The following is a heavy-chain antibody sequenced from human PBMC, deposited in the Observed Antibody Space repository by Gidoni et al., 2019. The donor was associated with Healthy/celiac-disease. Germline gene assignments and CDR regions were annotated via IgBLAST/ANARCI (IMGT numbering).Heavy chain of an antibody. CDR1: GFTFDDYT. D-gene: IGHD3-22*01. V-gene: IGHV3-43*01. Sequence: EVRLVESGGVVVQPGGSLRLSCAASGFTFDDYTMPWVRQAPGKGLEWVSLISWDGGSTYYADSVKGRFTISRDNSKNSLYLQMNSLRTEDTALYYCAKGDYYDSSGYLYWGQGTLVTVSS. J-gene: IGHJ4*02. CDR3: AKGDYYDSSGYLY. CDR2: ISWDGGST.